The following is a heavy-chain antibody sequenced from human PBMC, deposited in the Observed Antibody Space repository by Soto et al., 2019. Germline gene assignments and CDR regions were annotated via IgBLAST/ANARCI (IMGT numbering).Heavy chain of an antibody. V-gene: IGHV1-18*01. D-gene: IGHD6-13*01. J-gene: IGHJ4*02. CDR2: ISAYNGNT. Sequence: GASVKVSCKASGYTFTSYGISWVRQAPGQGLEWMGRISAYNGNTNYAQKLQGRVTMTTDTSTSTAYVELRSLRSDDTAVYYCARSIIAADPLDYWGQGTLVTVSS. CDR3: ARSIIAADPLDY. CDR1: GYTFTSYG.